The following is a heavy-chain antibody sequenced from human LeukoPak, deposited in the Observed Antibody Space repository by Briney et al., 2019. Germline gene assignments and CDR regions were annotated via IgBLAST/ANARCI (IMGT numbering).Heavy chain of an antibody. CDR2: INPDSGGT. Sequence: GASVKVSCKPSGYMFTGHYIHWVRRAPGQGLEWMGWINPDSGGTKYAQKFQGRVTLTRDTSISTAYMELSRLRYDDTAVYYRATLYGDYVRSDYWGQGTLVTVSS. CDR3: ATLYGDYVRSDY. J-gene: IGHJ4*02. V-gene: IGHV1-2*02. D-gene: IGHD4-17*01. CDR1: GYMFTGHY.